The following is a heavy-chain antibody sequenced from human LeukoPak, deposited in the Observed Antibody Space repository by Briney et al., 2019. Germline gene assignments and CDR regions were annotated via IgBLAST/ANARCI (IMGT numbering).Heavy chain of an antibody. Sequence: GGSLRLSCAASGFTFSSDAMSWVRQAPGKGLEWVSAISGSGGSTNYADSVKGRFTISRDNSKSMLYLEMNSLSAEDTAVYYCAKRIEADYWGQGTLVVVSS. CDR2: ISGSGGST. J-gene: IGHJ4*02. CDR1: GFTFSSDA. D-gene: IGHD2-21*01. V-gene: IGHV3-23*01. CDR3: AKRIEADY.